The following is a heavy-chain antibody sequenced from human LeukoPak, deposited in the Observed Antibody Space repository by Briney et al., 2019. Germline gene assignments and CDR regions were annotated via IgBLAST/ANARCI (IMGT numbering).Heavy chain of an antibody. CDR3: ARRKYDYVWGSYRYYFDY. CDR2: ISPSGGST. J-gene: IGHJ4*02. V-gene: IGHV1-46*01. CDR1: GYTFTSNY. D-gene: IGHD3-16*02. Sequence: GASVKVSCKASGYTFTSNYVHWVRQAPGQGLEWMGIISPSGGSTTYAQRFQGRVTITADKSTSTAYMELSSLRSEDTAVYYCARRKYDYVWGSYRYYFDYWGQGTLVTVSS.